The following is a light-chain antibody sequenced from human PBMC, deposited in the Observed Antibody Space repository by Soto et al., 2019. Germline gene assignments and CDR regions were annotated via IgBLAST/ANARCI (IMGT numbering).Light chain of an antibody. CDR1: SSDVGGHNY. CDR3: SSWTSSSTLL. Sequence: QSALTQPRSVSGSPGQSVTISCTGTSSDVGGHNYVSWYQQRPGKAPKLMIYDVTKRPSGVPDRFSGSKSGNTASLNISGLQAEDEADYYCSSWTSSSTLLFGGGTKLTVL. V-gene: IGLV2-11*01. J-gene: IGLJ2*01. CDR2: DVT.